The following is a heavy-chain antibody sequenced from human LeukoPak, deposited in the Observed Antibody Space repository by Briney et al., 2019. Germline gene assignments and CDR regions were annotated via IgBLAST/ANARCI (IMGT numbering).Heavy chain of an antibody. V-gene: IGHV4-39*01. Sequence: SETLSLTCTVSGDSASNDKYYGGWIRQPPGKGLEWIGSIYYSGSTYYNPSLNSRVTISVDTSKNQFSLKLSSVTAADTAVYYCARLGWWDSWGQGTLVTVSS. CDR1: GDSASNDKYY. CDR3: ARLGWWDS. J-gene: IGHJ4*02. CDR2: IYYSGST. D-gene: IGHD2-15*01.